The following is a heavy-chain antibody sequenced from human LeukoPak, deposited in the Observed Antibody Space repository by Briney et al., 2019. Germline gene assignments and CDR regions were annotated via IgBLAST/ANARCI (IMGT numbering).Heavy chain of an antibody. CDR1: GFTFSSRG. CDR2: IWYDGSNK. Sequence: PGRSLRLSCVASGFTFSSRGMHWVRQAPGKGLEWVAVIWYDGSNKYYADSVKGRFTISRDNSKNTLYLQMNSLRAEDTAVYYCARRAAAGPRGYYYGMDVWGQGTTVTVSS. CDR3: ARRAAAGPRGYYYGMDV. D-gene: IGHD6-13*01. V-gene: IGHV3-33*01. J-gene: IGHJ6*02.